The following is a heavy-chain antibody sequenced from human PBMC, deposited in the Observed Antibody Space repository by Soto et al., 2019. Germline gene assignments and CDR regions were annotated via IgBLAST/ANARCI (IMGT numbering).Heavy chain of an antibody. CDR3: ARILAPTVTSPYAFDI. J-gene: IGHJ3*02. CDR1: GFSLSNARMG. D-gene: IGHD4-17*01. V-gene: IGHV2-26*01. CDR2: IFSNDEK. Sequence: QVTLKESGPVLVKPAGTLTLTCTVSGFSLSNARMGVSWIRQPPGKALEWLAHIFSNDEKSYSTSLKSRLTISKDTSKSQVVLTMTNMDPVDTATYYCARILAPTVTSPYAFDIWGQGTMVTVSS.